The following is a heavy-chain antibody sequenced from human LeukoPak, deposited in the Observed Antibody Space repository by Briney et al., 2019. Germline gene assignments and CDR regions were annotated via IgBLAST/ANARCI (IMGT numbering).Heavy chain of an antibody. CDR2: INRDGSST. V-gene: IGHV3-74*01. CDR3: AKDWGAYYDSSGFYSGDFDY. CDR1: GFTLSSHW. D-gene: IGHD3-22*01. Sequence: GGSLRLSCAASGFTLSSHWMYWVRQVPGKGLVWVSVINRDGSSTSYADFEKGRFTISRDNAKNTLYLQMNSLRTEDTALYYCAKDWGAYYDSSGFYSGDFDYWGQGTLVTVSS. J-gene: IGHJ4*02.